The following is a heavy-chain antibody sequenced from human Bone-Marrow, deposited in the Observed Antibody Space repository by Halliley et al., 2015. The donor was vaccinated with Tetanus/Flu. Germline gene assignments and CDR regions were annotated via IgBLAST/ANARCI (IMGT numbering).Heavy chain of an antibody. CDR2: IYHSGTT. V-gene: IGHV4-30-2*01. CDR3: AGVDIATRYFDL. D-gene: IGHD2-21*01. J-gene: IGHJ2*01. CDR1: GVSITNGDFS. Sequence: TLSLTCTVSGVSITNGDFSWTWIRQTPGKGLEWVGYIYHSGTTYYNPSLKSRVSMSIDRSKNQFSLKLTSVSAADTAVYHCAGVDIATRYFDLWGRGTLVSVSS.